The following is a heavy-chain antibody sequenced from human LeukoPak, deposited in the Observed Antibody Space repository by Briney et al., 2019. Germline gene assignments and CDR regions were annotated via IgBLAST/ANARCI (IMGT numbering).Heavy chain of an antibody. D-gene: IGHD6-19*01. CDR2: INHSGST. CDR3: ARLGRYSSTYYYFDY. J-gene: IGHJ4*02. V-gene: IGHV4-34*01. CDR1: GGSFSGYY. Sequence: PSETLSLTCAVYGGSFSGYYWSWIRQPPGKGLEWIGEINHSGSTNYNPSLKSRVTISVDTSKNQFSLKLSSVTAADTAVYYCARLGRYSSTYYYFDYWGQGTLVTVSS.